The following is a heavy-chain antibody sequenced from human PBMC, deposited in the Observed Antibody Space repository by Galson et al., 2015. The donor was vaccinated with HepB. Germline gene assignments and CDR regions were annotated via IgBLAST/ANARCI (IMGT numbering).Heavy chain of an antibody. Sequence: SLRLSCAASGFTFSSYAMHWVRQAPGKGLEWVAVISYDGSNKYYADSVKGRFTISRDNSKNTLYLQMNSLRAEDTAVYYCARHGAGDSSGTRFDPWGQGTLVTVSS. D-gene: IGHD3-22*01. CDR1: GFTFSSYA. CDR3: ARHGAGDSSGTRFDP. J-gene: IGHJ5*02. V-gene: IGHV3-30-3*01. CDR2: ISYDGSNK.